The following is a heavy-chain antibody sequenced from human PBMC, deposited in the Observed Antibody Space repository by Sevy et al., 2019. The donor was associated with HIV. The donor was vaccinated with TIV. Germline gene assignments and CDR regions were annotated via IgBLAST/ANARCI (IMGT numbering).Heavy chain of an antibody. CDR3: ARAYCSGRRCYSLAY. Sequence: ASVKVSCKASGYTFTTYGVTWVRQAPGQGLQWMGWISTFNGDTNSAQTLQGRVTMTTDTSTSTAYMELRSLRSDDTDVYYCARAYCSGRRCYSLAYWGQGTLVTVSS. D-gene: IGHD2-15*01. V-gene: IGHV1-18*01. J-gene: IGHJ4*01. CDR1: GYTFTTYG. CDR2: ISTFNGDT.